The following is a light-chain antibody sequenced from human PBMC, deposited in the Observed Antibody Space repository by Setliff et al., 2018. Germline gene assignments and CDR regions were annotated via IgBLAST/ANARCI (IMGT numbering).Light chain of an antibody. Sequence: QSVLTQPPSVSGAPGQGVTISCTGSSSNIGAGYDVHWYQQLPGTAPKLLIYGNTNRPSGVPDRFSGSESGTSASLAITGLQAEDEADYYCQSYDSSLSVVVFGGGTKVTVL. J-gene: IGLJ2*01. CDR3: QSYDSSLSVVV. CDR2: GNT. V-gene: IGLV1-40*01. CDR1: SSNIGAGYD.